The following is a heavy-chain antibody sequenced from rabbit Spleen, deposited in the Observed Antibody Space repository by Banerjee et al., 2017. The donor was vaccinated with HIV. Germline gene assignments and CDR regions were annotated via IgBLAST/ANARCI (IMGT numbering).Heavy chain of an antibody. D-gene: IGHD1-1*01. CDR3: ARDTATSFSTYGMDL. Sequence: QSLEESGGDLVKPGASLTLTCTASGFSFSSNHYMCWVRQAPGKGLEWIACIEGGSSAFSYFASWAKGRFTISKTSSTTVTLQMTSLTAVDTATYFCARDTATSFSTYGMDLWGPGTLVTVS. V-gene: IGHV1S40*01. CDR2: IEGGSSAFS. J-gene: IGHJ6*01. CDR1: GFSFSSNHY.